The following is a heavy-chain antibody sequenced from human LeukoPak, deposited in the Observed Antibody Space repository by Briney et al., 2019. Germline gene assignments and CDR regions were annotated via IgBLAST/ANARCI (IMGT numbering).Heavy chain of an antibody. D-gene: IGHD7-27*01. J-gene: IGHJ4*02. CDR1: GFTFSTYA. Sequence: GGSLRLSCAASGFTFSTYAMHWVRQAPGKGLEWVAVITKDGDCEKYADAVRGRVTISRDNSKNTLYLQMNSLSAEDTAVYYCARDSITGDNSLDFWGRGTLVTVSS. V-gene: IGHV3-33*05. CDR3: ARDSITGDNSLDF. CDR2: ITKDGDCE.